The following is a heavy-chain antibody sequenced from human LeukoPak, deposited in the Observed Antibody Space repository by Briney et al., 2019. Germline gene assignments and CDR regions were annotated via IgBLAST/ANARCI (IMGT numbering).Heavy chain of an antibody. D-gene: IGHD2-15*01. CDR3: ARGARGYCSGGSCLYDY. Sequence: ASVKVSCKASGYTFTSYDINWVRQATGQGLEWMGWMNPNSGNTAYAQKFQGRVTMTKNTSISTAYMELSSLRSEDTAVYYCARGARGYCSGGSCLYDYWGQGTLVTVSS. CDR1: GYTFTSYD. V-gene: IGHV1-8*01. J-gene: IGHJ4*02. CDR2: MNPNSGNT.